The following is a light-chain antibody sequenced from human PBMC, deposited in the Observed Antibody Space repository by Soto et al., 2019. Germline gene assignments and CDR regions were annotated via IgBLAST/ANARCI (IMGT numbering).Light chain of an antibody. V-gene: IGKV1D-13*01. Sequence: AIQLTHSQSSLSAAVGDSVTITCRPSQVFSSALAWYQHRPGKPPKLLIYDGSSVASGVPSRFSGSGSGTEFTLTISSLQPEDFARYYRPKFDYSPITFGGGTRLEIK. CDR3: PKFDYSPIT. J-gene: IGKJ5*01. CDR1: QVFSSA. CDR2: DGS.